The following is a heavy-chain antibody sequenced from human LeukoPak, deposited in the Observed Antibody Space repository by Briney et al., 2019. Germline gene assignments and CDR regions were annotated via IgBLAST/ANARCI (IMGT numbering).Heavy chain of an antibody. D-gene: IGHD3-22*01. J-gene: IGHJ4*02. Sequence: HPGGSLILSCAASGFTFSTYGMHWVRQAPGKGLEWVAVIRYDGNNKFYVDSVRGRFTISRDNSKNTLYLQMNSLRAEDTAVYYCARAYYSDITDYPYIGYWGQGVLVTVSS. CDR1: GFTFSTYG. CDR2: IRYDGNNK. V-gene: IGHV3-33*01. CDR3: ARAYYSDITDYPYIGY.